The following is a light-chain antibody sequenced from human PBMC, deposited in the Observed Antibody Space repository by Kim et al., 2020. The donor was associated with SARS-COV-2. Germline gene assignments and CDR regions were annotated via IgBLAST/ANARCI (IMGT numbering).Light chain of an antibody. CDR2: RDD. J-gene: IGLJ3*02. V-gene: IGLV3-1*01. CDR3: QAWDNSIVV. Sequence: VSPRQTISITCSGHHLGLNYAAWYQQRPRQSPLLVIYRDDNRPSGIPKRFSGSTSGNTATLTISGTQPMDEADYYCQAWDNSIVVFGGGTQLTVL. CDR1: HLGLNY.